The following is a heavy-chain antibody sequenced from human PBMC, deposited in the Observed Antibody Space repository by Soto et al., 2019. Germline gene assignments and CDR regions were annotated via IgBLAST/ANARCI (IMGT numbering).Heavy chain of an antibody. V-gene: IGHV3-30*03. CDR3: ARVENILTGYYAYGMDV. CDR2: ISHDGSNK. J-gene: IGHJ6*02. D-gene: IGHD3-9*01. Sequence: VAVISHDGSNKYYVDSVEGRFTISRDNSKNTLYLQMNSLRAEDTAVYYCARVENILTGYYAYGMDVWGQGTTVTVSS.